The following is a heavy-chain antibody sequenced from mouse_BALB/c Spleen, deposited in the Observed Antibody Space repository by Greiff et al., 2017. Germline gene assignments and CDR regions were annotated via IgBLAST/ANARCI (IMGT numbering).Heavy chain of an antibody. Sequence: VHVKQSGPELVKPGASVKMSCKASGYTFTSYVMHWVKQKPGQGLEWIGYINPYNDGTKYNEKFKGKATLTSDKSSSTAYMELSSLTSEDSAVYYCARYSYYDYDWYFDVWGAGTTVTVSS. CDR1: GYTFTSYV. CDR2: INPYNDGT. D-gene: IGHD2-4*01. J-gene: IGHJ1*01. CDR3: ARYSYYDYDWYFDV. V-gene: IGHV1-14*01.